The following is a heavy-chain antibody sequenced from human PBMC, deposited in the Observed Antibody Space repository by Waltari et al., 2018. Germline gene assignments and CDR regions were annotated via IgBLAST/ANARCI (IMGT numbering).Heavy chain of an antibody. J-gene: IGHJ4*02. Sequence: VQLVESGGGLVQPGGSLRLSCAASGFTFRNYDMSWVRQAPGKGLEWVSYISSASGYIFYADSVKGRFTISRDNAKNSLSLQMSSLRAEDTAVYYCTRVHRPFGGNNPAFDYWGQGVLVTVSS. CDR2: ISSASGYI. CDR1: GFTFRNYD. V-gene: IGHV3-11*05. D-gene: IGHD1-1*01. CDR3: TRVHRPFGGNNPAFDY.